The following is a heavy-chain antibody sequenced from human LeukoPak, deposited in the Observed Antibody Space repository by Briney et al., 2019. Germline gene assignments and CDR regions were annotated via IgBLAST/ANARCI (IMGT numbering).Heavy chain of an antibody. J-gene: IGHJ4*02. CDR1: GYTLTELS. CDR3: ATEKRTTMIVVVINPYFDY. Sequence: ASVKVSCKVSGYTLTELSMHWVRQAPGKGLEWMGGFDPEDGETIYAQKFQGRVTMTEDTSTDTAYMELSRLRSDDTAVYYCATEKRTTMIVVVINPYFDYWGQGTLVTVSS. CDR2: FDPEDGET. D-gene: IGHD3-22*01. V-gene: IGHV1-24*01.